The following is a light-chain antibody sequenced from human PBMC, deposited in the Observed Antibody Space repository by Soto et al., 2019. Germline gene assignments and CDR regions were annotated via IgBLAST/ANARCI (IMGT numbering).Light chain of an antibody. CDR1: QSISSW. CDR2: KAS. Sequence: DIPMTQSPSTLSASVGYRVTITCRASQSISSWLAWYQQKPGKAPKLLIYKASSLESGVPSRFSGSGSGTEFTLTISSLQPDDFATYYCQQYNSYSGTFGQGTKVDIK. CDR3: QQYNSYSGT. V-gene: IGKV1-5*03. J-gene: IGKJ1*01.